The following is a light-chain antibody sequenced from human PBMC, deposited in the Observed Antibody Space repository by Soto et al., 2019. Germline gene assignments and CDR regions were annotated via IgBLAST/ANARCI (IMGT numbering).Light chain of an antibody. CDR2: EVS. Sequence: FVMAQTALSLSVAPGQPASISCKSIQSLLHITGETFLFWYLQKPGQSPQLXIYEVSTRVSGVPDRFSGSGSGTDFTLEISRVETDDVGIYYCMQSTQLPPTFGQGTRLEIK. V-gene: IGKV2D-29*02. CDR3: MQSTQLPPT. J-gene: IGKJ5*01. CDR1: QSLLHITGETF.